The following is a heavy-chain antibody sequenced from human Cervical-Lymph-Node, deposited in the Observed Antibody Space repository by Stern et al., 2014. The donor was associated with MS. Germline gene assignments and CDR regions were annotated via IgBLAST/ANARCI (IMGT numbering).Heavy chain of an antibody. Sequence: QVQLVESGPGLVKPSETLSLTCTVSGGSIRSYYWSWIRQPPGKGLEWIGYIYYSGSTNYNPSLKRRVTISMDTSKNQFSLKLTSVTAADTAVYYCARDLATVGWFDPWGQGTLVTVSS. CDR2: IYYSGST. J-gene: IGHJ5*02. CDR1: GGSIRSYY. D-gene: IGHD4-23*01. V-gene: IGHV4-59*01. CDR3: ARDLATVGWFDP.